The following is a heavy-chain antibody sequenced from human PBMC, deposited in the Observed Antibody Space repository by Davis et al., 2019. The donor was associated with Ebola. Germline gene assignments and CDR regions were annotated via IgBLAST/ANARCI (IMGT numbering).Heavy chain of an antibody. CDR2: TYYRSKWYN. CDR1: GDSVSSNIAA. D-gene: IGHD5-12*01. J-gene: IGHJ6*02. V-gene: IGHV6-1*01. CDR3: ARKGGEGGSDPDDALDV. Sequence: HSQTLSLTCAISGDSVSSNIAAWNWIRQSPSRGLEWLGRTYYRSKWYNDYAVSVKSRITIDPDTSRNQFSLHLNSVTPEDTAVYFCARKGGEGGSDPDDALDVWGQGTTVTVSS.